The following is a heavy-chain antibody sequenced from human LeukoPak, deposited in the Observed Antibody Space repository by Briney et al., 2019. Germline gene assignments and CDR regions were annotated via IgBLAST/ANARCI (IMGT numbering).Heavy chain of an antibody. CDR3: ARDRYSGYDGFGAFDI. D-gene: IGHD5-12*01. Sequence: SETLSLTCAVSGGPLTSYYWTWIRQPPGKGLEWIGFIYYRGSTNYNPSLESRVTISIDTSKNRFSLRLSSVTAADTAVYYCARDRYSGYDGFGAFDIWGQGTMVTVSS. CDR1: GGPLTSYY. CDR2: IYYRGST. V-gene: IGHV4-59*01. J-gene: IGHJ3*02.